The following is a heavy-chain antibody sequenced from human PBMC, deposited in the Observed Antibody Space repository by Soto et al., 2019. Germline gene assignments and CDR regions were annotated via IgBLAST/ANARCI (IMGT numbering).Heavy chain of an antibody. J-gene: IGHJ5*02. V-gene: IGHV3-74*01. CDR1: GFTFSSYW. CDR2: INNDGSAA. CDR3: VRDKPHNWFDP. Sequence: EEQVVESGGGLVQPGGSLRLSCVASGFTFSSYWMHWVRQVPGKGLVWVSRINNDGSAASYADSVKGRFTISRDNAKNTVYLQMNSLRAEDTAVYYCVRDKPHNWFDPWGQGTPVTVSS.